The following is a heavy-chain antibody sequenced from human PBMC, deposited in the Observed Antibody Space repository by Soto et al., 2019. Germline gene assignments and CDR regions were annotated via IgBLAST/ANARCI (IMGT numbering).Heavy chain of an antibody. CDR3: ARMKVDSYQFYYAMDV. CDR1: GFSLTTGKMG. D-gene: IGHD3-9*01. CDR2: IFSDNER. V-gene: IGHV2-26*01. Sequence: SGPTLVNPTETLTLTCTVSGFSLTTGKMGVSWIRQPPGKALEWLAHIFSDNERSYSTSLQGRRTISKDTSGSQVVLSMTNVDPVDTATYYCARMKVDSYQFYYAMDVWGKGTTVTVSS. J-gene: IGHJ6*04.